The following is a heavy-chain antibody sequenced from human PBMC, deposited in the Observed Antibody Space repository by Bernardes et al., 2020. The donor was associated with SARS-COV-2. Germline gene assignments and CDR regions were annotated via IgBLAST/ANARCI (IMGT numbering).Heavy chain of an antibody. CDR3: ARDNSVVVILDLRLGSAGMDV. CDR1: GFTFSSYG. V-gene: IGHV3-33*01. CDR2: IWYDGSNK. J-gene: IGHJ6*02. Sequence: GGSLRLSCAASGFTFSSYGMHWVRQAPGKGLEWVAVIWYDGSNKYYADSVKGRFTISRDNSKNTLYLQMNSLRAEDTAVYYCARDNSVVVILDLRLGSAGMDVWGQGTTVTVSS. D-gene: IGHD3-22*01.